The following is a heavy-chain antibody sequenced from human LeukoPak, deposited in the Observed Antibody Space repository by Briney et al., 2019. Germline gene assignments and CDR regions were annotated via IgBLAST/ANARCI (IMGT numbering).Heavy chain of an antibody. V-gene: IGHV1-18*01. CDR1: GYTFSNYG. CDR2: ISAYNANT. J-gene: IGHJ4*02. CDR3: AREPGQAGDSGSSYFTRLDY. Sequence: ASVKVSCKTSGYTFSNYGISWVRQAPGQGLEWMGWISAYNANTNYAQKFQGRVTMTTDTSTSTAYMELRSLRSDDTAFYYCAREPGQAGDSGSSYFTRLDYWGQGILVTVSS. D-gene: IGHD6-13*01.